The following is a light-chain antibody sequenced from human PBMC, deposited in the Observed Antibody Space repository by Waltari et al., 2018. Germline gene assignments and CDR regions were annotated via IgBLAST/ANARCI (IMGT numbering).Light chain of an antibody. CDR3: QQYNDRPRT. CDR1: QSVSYN. CDR2: AAS. J-gene: IGKJ1*01. V-gene: IGKV3-15*01. Sequence: EIVMTQSPATLSVSPGERVTLSCRSSQSVSYNLAWYQQKPGQAPMLLIYAASTRATGIPARFSGSGSGIAFSLIISSLQSEDFAVYYCQQYNDRPRTFGQGTKVEIK.